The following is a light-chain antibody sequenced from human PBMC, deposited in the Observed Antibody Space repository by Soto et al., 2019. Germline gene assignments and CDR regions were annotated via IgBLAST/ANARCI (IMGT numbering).Light chain of an antibody. CDR3: KQALQTPLT. V-gene: IGKV2-28*01. CDR2: LGS. CDR1: QSLLHRTGRNY. J-gene: IGKJ4*01. Sequence: DIEMTQSPLSLAVTPGEPASISCRSSQSLLHRTGRNYLAWYLKKPGQSPQLLIYLGSNRASGVPDRFSGSGSGTYFTLKISRVEAEDVGIYYCKQALQTPLTFGGGTKVELK.